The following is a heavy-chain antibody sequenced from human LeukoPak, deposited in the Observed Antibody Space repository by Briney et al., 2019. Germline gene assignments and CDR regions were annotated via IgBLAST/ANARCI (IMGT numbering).Heavy chain of an antibody. CDR1: GFTFSSYS. CDR3: ARVGYYDSSGYYEPHDAFDI. D-gene: IGHD3-22*01. V-gene: IGHV3-21*01. Sequence: GGSLRLSCAASGFTFSSYSMNWVRQAPGKGLEWVSSISSSSSYIYYADSVKGRFTISRDNAKNSLYLQMNSLRAEDTAVYYCARVGYYDSSGYYEPHDAFDIWGQGTMVTVSS. CDR2: ISSSSSYI. J-gene: IGHJ3*02.